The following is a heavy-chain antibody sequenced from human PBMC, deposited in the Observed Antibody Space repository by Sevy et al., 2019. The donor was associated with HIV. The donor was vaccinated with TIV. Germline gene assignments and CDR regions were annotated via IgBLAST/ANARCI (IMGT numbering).Heavy chain of an antibody. Sequence: SETLSLTCAVYGGSFSGYYWSWIRQPPGKGLEGIGEINHSGSTNYNPSLKSRVTISVDTPKNQLSLKLNSVTAADTAVYYCARHCSSSSCSHAFDIWGQGTMVTVSS. D-gene: IGHD2-2*01. V-gene: IGHV4-34*01. CDR1: GGSFSGYY. J-gene: IGHJ3*02. CDR3: ARHCSSSSCSHAFDI. CDR2: INHSGST.